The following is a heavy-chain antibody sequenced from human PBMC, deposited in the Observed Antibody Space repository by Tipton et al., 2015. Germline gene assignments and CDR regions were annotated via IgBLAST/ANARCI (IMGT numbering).Heavy chain of an antibody. D-gene: IGHD5-24*01. CDR1: GFTFSSYW. V-gene: IGHV3-23*01. J-gene: IGHJ6*02. CDR2: ISGTGDRT. Sequence: SLRLSCAASGFTFSSYWMNWVRQAPGKGLEWVSSISGTGDRTYYADSVKGRFTISRDNSKNTLYLQMNSLRAEDTAVYYCARDLEHGMDVWGQGTTVTVSS. CDR3: ARDLEHGMDV.